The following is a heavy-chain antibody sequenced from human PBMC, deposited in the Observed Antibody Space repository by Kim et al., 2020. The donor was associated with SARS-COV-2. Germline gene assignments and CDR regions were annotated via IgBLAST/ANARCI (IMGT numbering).Heavy chain of an antibody. CDR3: ARDINGYYYYYYGMDV. Sequence: ASVKVSCKASGYTFTSYGISWVRQAPGQGLEWMGWISAYNGNTNYAQKLQGRVTMTTDTSTSTAYMELRSLRSDDTAVYYCARDINGYYYYYYGMDVWGQGTTVTVSS. CDR2: ISAYNGNT. D-gene: IGHD1-1*01. V-gene: IGHV1-18*01. CDR1: GYTFTSYG. J-gene: IGHJ6*02.